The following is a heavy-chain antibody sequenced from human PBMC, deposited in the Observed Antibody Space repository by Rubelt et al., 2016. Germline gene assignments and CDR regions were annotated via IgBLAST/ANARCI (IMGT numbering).Heavy chain of an antibody. V-gene: IGHV1-18*01. CDR3: ARGVEYYYGSGTNWFDP. D-gene: IGHD3-10*01. CDR2: ISADNGNT. CDR1: GYTFTSYG. Sequence: QVQLVQSGAEVKKPGALVKVSCKASGYTFTSYGISWVRQAPGQGLEWMGWISADNGNTNYAQKLQGRVTMTNDTSTSTAYMELSSLSSEDTAVYYCARGVEYYYGSGTNWFDPWGQGTLVTVSS. J-gene: IGHJ5*02.